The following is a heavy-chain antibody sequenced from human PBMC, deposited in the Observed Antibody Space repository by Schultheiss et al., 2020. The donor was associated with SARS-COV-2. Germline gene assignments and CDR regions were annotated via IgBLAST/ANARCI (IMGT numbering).Heavy chain of an antibody. V-gene: IGHV1-18*04. Sequence: ASVKVSCKASGYTFTSYGISWVRQAPGQGLEWMGWISAYNGKTNYAQKLMGRVTMTTDTSTSTAYMELRSLRSDDTAVYYCAKYRGWYARPPLLFDFWGHGILVTVSS. CDR3: AKYRGWYARPPLLFDF. CDR2: ISAYNGKT. J-gene: IGHJ4*01. D-gene: IGHD6-19*01. CDR1: GYTFTSYG.